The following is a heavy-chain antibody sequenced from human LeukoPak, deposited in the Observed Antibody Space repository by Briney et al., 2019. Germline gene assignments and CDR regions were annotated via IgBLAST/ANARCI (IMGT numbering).Heavy chain of an antibody. V-gene: IGHV1-2*02. CDR2: INPNSGGT. D-gene: IGHD3-3*01. CDR3: ARSGKAADFWSGYCVDY. CDR1: GYTFTGYY. J-gene: IGHJ4*02. Sequence: SVKVSCKASGYTFTGYYMHWVRQAPGQGLEWMGWINPNSGGTNYAQKFQGRVTMTRDTSISTAYMELSRLRSDDTAVYYCARSGKAADFWSGYCVDYWGQGTLVTVSS.